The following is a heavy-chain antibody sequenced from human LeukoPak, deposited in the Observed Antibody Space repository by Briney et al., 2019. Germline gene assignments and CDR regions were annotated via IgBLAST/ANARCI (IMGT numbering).Heavy chain of an antibody. D-gene: IGHD5-24*01. Sequence: PGGSLGLSLATSGFPFSRYWRTWVRQPPGKGLDGGAYIKQEGSERYYGDSVEGRFTISRDNARNSVYLQMNSLRAEDTATYYCARSESTMTTWSMDYWGQGILVTVSS. CDR2: IKQEGSER. V-gene: IGHV3-7*01. J-gene: IGHJ4*02. CDR1: GFPFSRYW. CDR3: ARSESTMTTWSMDY.